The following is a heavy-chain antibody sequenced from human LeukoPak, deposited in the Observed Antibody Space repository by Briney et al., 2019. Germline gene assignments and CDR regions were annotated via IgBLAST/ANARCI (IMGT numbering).Heavy chain of an antibody. J-gene: IGHJ5*02. CDR3: AKAHVIYGEHGFDP. V-gene: IGHV3-30*02. CDR2: IRYDGSNK. CDR1: GFTFCSYG. Sequence: GGSLRLSCAASGFTFCSYGMHWVRQAPGKGLEWVAFIRYDGSNKYYADSMKGRFTISRDNSKNTLYLQMNSLRAEDTAVYYCAKAHVIYGEHGFDPWGQGTLVTVSS. D-gene: IGHD4-17*01.